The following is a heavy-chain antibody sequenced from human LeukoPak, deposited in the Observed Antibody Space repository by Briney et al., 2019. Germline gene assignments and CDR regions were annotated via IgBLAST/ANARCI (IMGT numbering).Heavy chain of an antibody. V-gene: IGHV5-51*01. J-gene: IGHJ4*02. Sequence: GESLKISCKGSGYSFTSYWIGWVRQMPGKGLEWMGIIYPGDSDTRYSPSFQGQVTISADKSISTAYLQWSSLKASDTAMYYCARQPALGYCSGGNCYSDYWGQGTLGTVSS. CDR1: GYSFTSYW. CDR3: ARQPALGYCSGGNCYSDY. CDR2: IYPGDSDT. D-gene: IGHD2-15*01.